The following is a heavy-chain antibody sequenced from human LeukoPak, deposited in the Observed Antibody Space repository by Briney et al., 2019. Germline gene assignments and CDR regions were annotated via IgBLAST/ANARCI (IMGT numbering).Heavy chain of an antibody. V-gene: IGHV1-69*04. CDR3: ARDEEARGYYDSSGQVEYFQH. J-gene: IGHJ1*01. Sequence: SVKVSCKASGGTFSSYAISWVRQAPGQGLECMGRIIPILGIANYAQKFQGRVTITADKSTSTAYMELSSLRSEDTAVYYCARDEEARGYYDSSGQVEYFQHWGQGTLVTVSS. D-gene: IGHD3-22*01. CDR2: IIPILGIA. CDR1: GGTFSSYA.